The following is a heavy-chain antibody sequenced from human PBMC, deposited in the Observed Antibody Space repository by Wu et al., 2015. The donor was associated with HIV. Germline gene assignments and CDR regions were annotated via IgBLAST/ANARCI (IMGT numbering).Heavy chain of an antibody. CDR2: INPQSDGT. J-gene: IGHJ4*02. CDR3: ARHTPRSSSGWHFDY. Sequence: QVQLVQSGAEVKKPGASVKVACKASGYTFTAYYMHWVRQVPGQGLEWMGWINPQSDGTNYAQKFQGRVSLTRDSSSDTAYMELRSLRSDDTAVYYCARHTPRSSSGWHFDYWGQGTLVTVSS. CDR1: GYTFTAYY. D-gene: IGHD6-19*01. V-gene: IGHV1-2*02.